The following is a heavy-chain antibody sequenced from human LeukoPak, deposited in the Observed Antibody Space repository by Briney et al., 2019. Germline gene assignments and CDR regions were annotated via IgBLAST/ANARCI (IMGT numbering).Heavy chain of an antibody. CDR2: IYYSGST. CDR1: GGSISSGGYY. V-gene: IGHV4-31*03. D-gene: IGHD6-13*01. J-gene: IGHJ6*02. Sequence: SQTLSLTCTVSGGSISSGGYYWSWIRQHPGKGLEWIGYIYYSGSTYYNPSLKIRVTISVDTSKNQFSLKLSSVTAADTAVYYCARDKYSSSWLFGMDVWGQGTTVTVSS. CDR3: ARDKYSSSWLFGMDV.